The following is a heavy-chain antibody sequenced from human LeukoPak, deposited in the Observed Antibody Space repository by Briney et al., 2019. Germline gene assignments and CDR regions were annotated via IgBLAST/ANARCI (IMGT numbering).Heavy chain of an antibody. CDR2: IYTSGST. J-gene: IGHJ6*03. Sequence: SETLSLTCTVSGGSISNYYWSWIRQPAGKGLEWIGRIYTSGSTNYNPSLKSRVTMSVDTSKNQFSLKLSSVTAADTAVYYCARDTLGVYCSSTSCYHYYYYMDVWGKGTTVTVSS. CDR3: ARDTLGVYCSSTSCYHYYYYMDV. V-gene: IGHV4-4*07. CDR1: GGSISNYY. D-gene: IGHD2-2*01.